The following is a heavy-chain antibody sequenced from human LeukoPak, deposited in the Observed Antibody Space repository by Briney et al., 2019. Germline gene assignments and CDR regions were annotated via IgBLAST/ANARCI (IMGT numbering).Heavy chain of an antibody. CDR1: GFTFSDYY. Sequence: GGSLRLSCAASGFTFSDYYMSWIRQAPGKGLEWVSYISSSGSTIYYADSVKGRFTISRDNAKNSLYLQMNSLRAEDTAVYYCARDYGDYEYYYYGMDVWGQGTTVTVSS. D-gene: IGHD4-17*01. CDR2: ISSSGSTI. CDR3: ARDYGDYEYYYYGMDV. J-gene: IGHJ6*02. V-gene: IGHV3-11*01.